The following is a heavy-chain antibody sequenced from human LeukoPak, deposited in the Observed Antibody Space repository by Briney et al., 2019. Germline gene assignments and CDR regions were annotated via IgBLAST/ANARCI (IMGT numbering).Heavy chain of an antibody. CDR2: IKSKIDAGTT. V-gene: IGHV3-15*01. J-gene: IGHJ4*02. Sequence: PGGSLRLSCEASGLIFSNAWMNWVRQAPGKGLEWVGRIKSKIDAGTTDYAAPVKGRFTISRDDSKNTLHLQMNSLKTEDTAVYYCTTGSKFYHFWSGFYLTYWGQGALVSVSS. CDR1: GLIFSNAW. CDR3: TTGSKFYHFWSGFYLTY. D-gene: IGHD3-3*01.